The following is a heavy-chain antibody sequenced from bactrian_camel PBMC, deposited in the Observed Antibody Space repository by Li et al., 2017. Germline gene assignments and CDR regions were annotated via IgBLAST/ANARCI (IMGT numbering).Heavy chain of an antibody. V-gene: IGHV3S6*01. CDR3: ATGCSGTYCEWELGY. Sequence: HVQLVESGGGSVQTGGSLRLSCLGSGYIYENYCMGWFRQVPGKKREAVAGVYGAGTEPFYADSVKGRFTISRDNAKNTLYLQMNSLKTEDTAVYYCATGCSGTYCEWELGYWGQGTQVTVS. J-gene: IGHJ6*01. CDR2: VYGAGTEP. D-gene: IGHD2*01. CDR1: GYIYENYC.